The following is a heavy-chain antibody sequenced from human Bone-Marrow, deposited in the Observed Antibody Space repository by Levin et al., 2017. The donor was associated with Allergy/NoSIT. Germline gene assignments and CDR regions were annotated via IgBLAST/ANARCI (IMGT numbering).Heavy chain of an antibody. CDR1: GGSISSGGYY. J-gene: IGHJ4*02. CDR2: IYYSGST. Sequence: PSETLSLTCTVSGGSISSGGYYWSWIRQHPGKGLEWIGYIYYSGSTYYNPSLKSRVTISVDTSKNQFSLKLSSVTAADTAVYYCARLCNYDFWSGYYLWGQGTLVTVSS. CDR3: ARLCNYDFWSGYYL. D-gene: IGHD3-3*01. V-gene: IGHV4-31*03.